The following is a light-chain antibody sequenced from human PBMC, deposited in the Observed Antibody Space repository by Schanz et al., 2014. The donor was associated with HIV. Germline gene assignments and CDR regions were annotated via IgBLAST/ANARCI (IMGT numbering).Light chain of an antibody. CDR2: EVS. CDR3: AVWDDNLKGHV. CDR1: RSDVGSYNL. Sequence: QSALTQPASVSGSPGQSITISCTGTRSDVGSYNLVSWYQQHPGKAPKLMIYEVSKRPSGVSNRFSGSKSGNAASLTVSGLQSEDEADYYCAVWDDNLKGHVFGGGTKLTVL. V-gene: IGLV2-23*02. J-gene: IGLJ2*01.